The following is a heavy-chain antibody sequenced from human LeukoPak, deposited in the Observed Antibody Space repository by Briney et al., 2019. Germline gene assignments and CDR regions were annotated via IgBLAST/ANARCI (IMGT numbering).Heavy chain of an antibody. D-gene: IGHD3-10*01. V-gene: IGHV4-30-4*01. CDR3: ALSGSYYNNYFDY. CDR2: IYYSGST. J-gene: IGHJ4*02. Sequence: SETLSLTCTVSGGSISSGDYYWSWIRQPPGKGLEWIGYIYYSGSTYYNPSLKSRVTISVDTSKNQFSLKLSSVTAADTAVYYCALSGSYYNNYFDYWGQGTLVTVSS. CDR1: GGSISSGDYY.